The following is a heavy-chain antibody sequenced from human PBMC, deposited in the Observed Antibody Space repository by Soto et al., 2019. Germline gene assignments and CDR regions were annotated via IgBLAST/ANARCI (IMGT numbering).Heavy chain of an antibody. CDR2: ISPYNGNT. CDR3: ARDQSFDRSYYYGIDV. Sequence: QVQLVQSGAEVNKPGASVKVSCKSSGYPFTHYGITWVRQAPGQGLEWMGWISPYNGNTNYGQTLQGRVTLTTDTSTSTVYMELRSLRSDDTAVYYCARDQSFDRSYYYGIDVWGQGTTVTVSS. V-gene: IGHV1-18*01. D-gene: IGHD3-10*01. J-gene: IGHJ6*02. CDR1: GYPFTHYG.